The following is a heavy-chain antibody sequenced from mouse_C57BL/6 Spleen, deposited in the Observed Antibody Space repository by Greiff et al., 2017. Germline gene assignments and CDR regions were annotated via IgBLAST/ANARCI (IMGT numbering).Heavy chain of an antibody. Sequence: QVQLQQSGAELARPGASVKLSCKASGYTFTSYGISWVKQRTGQGLEWIGEIYPRSGNTYYNEKFKGKATLTADKSYSTAYMELRSLTSEDSAVYFCARREYALITTVVADAMDYWGQGTSVTVSS. V-gene: IGHV1-81*01. CDR3: ARREYALITTVVADAMDY. CDR2: IYPRSGNT. D-gene: IGHD1-1*01. CDR1: GYTFTSYG. J-gene: IGHJ4*01.